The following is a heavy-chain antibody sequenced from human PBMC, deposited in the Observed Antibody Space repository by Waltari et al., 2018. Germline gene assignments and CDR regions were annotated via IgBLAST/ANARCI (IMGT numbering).Heavy chain of an antibody. Sequence: ITLTESGPTLVKPTQTLTLTCTFSGSSSTSTGVAVSWIRQPQTKALDWLALIHWDDETWDSPSLKNRLTVTKERSRSQVVLTLTNMDPANTATYYGAGGWLYFDYWGEGDLVTVAS. CDR2: IHWDDET. V-gene: IGHV2-5*02. CDR3: AGGWLYFDY. D-gene: IGHD6-19*01. CDR1: GSSSTSTGVA. J-gene: IGHJ4*02.